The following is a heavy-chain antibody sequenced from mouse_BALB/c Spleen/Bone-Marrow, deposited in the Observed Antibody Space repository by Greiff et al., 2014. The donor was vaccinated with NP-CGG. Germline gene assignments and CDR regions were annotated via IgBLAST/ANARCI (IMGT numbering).Heavy chain of an antibody. V-gene: IGHV2-9*02. Sequence: VKLMESGPGLVAPSQSLSITCTVSGFSLTTYGVHWVRQPPGKGLEWLGVLWADGSTNYNSALMSRLSISKDNSKSQVFLKMNSLQTDDTAMYYCARITTATGATDYWGQGTSVTVSS. CDR3: ARITTATGATDY. CDR2: LWADGST. J-gene: IGHJ4*01. CDR1: GFSLTTYG. D-gene: IGHD1-2*01.